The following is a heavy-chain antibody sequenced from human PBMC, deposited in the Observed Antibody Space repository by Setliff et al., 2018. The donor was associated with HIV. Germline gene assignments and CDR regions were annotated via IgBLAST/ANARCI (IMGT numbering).Heavy chain of an antibody. J-gene: IGHJ4*02. CDR2: ISSGGEIM. Sequence: PGGSLRLSCAASGFTFSSYSMNWVRQAPGKGLEWVSAISSGGEIMFYADSVKGRFTISRDNAKNSLFLQMNSLRAEDTAVYYCARVFGPFDYWGQGTLVTVSS. V-gene: IGHV3-23*01. CDR1: GFTFSSYS. CDR3: ARVFGPFDY. D-gene: IGHD3-10*02.